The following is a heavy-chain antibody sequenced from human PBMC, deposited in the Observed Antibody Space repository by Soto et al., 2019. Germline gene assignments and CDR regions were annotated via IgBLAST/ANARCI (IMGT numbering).Heavy chain of an antibody. D-gene: IGHD2-2*01. CDR2: INTGKGNT. J-gene: IGHJ4*02. V-gene: IGHV1-3*04. CDR3: ARAGDDCSAANCYVIDY. Sequence: ASVKVSCKASGYTFTSYAMHWVRQAPGQRLEWMGWINTGKGNTKYSQKFQGRVTITSDTSASTAYMDVSSLRSEDTAMYYCARAGDDCSAANCYVIDYWGQGTLVTVSS. CDR1: GYTFTSYA.